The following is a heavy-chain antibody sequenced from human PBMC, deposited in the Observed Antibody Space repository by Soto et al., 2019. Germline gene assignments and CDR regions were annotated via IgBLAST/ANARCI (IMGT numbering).Heavy chain of an antibody. CDR1: GGTFSSYA. CDR3: AKNPENYYYSMDV. J-gene: IGHJ6*02. CDR2: IIPIFGTA. V-gene: IGHV1-69*13. Sequence: SVKVSCKASGGTFSSYAISWVRQAPGQGLEWMGGIIPIFGTADYAQKFQGRVTITADESTSTAYVELSSLRSEDTAVYYCAKNPENYYYSMDVWGQGTTVTVSS.